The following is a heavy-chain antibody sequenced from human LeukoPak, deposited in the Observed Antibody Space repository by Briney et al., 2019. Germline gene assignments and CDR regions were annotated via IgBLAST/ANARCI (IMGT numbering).Heavy chain of an antibody. J-gene: IGHJ4*02. CDR2: FNPEDGET. CDR1: GYTLTELS. V-gene: IGHV1-24*01. CDR3: ATDPMVRGVMGGN. Sequence: ASVKVSCKVSGYTLTELSMHWVRQAPGKGLEWMGGFNPEDGETIHAQKFQGRVTMTEDTSTDTAYMELSSLRSEATAVYYCATDPMVRGVMGGNWGQGTLVTVSS. D-gene: IGHD3-10*01.